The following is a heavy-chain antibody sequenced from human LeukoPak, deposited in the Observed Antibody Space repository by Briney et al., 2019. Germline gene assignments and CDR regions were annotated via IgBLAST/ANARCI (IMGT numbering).Heavy chain of an antibody. CDR2: ISSSSSTI. J-gene: IGHJ5*02. D-gene: IGHD3-16*01. V-gene: IGHV3-48*01. CDR3: ARDVFGEYNWFDP. CDR1: GFTFSSYS. Sequence: GGSLRLSCAASGFTFSSYSMNWVRQAPGKGLAWVSYISSSSSTIYHADSVKGRFTISRDNAKNSLYLQMNSLRAEDTAVYYCARDVFGEYNWFDPWGQGTLVTVSS.